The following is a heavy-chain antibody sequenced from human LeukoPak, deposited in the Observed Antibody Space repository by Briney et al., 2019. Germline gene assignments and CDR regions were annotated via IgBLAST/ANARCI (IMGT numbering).Heavy chain of an antibody. D-gene: IGHD3-10*01. Sequence: GGSLRLSCAASGFTFSSYAMSWVRQAPGKGLEWVSAISGSGGSTYYADSVKGRFTISRDNSKNTLYLQMSSLRAEDTAVYYCAKTLQLLWFGELSYYFDYWGQGTLVTVSS. CDR3: AKTLQLLWFGELSYYFDY. J-gene: IGHJ4*02. CDR1: GFTFSSYA. V-gene: IGHV3-23*01. CDR2: ISGSGGST.